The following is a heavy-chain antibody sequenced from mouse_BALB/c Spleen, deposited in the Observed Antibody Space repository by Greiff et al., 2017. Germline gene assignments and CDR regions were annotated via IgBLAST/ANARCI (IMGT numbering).Heavy chain of an antibody. Sequence: EVQLVESGGGLVKPGGSLKLSCAASGFAFSSYDMSWVRQTPEKRLEWVAYISSGGGSTYYPDTVKGRFTISRDNAKNTLYLQMSSLKSEDTAMYYCARHEDYRFAYWGQGTLVTVSA. CDR2: ISSGGGST. CDR3: ARHEDYRFAY. D-gene: IGHD2-4*01. CDR1: GFAFSSYD. J-gene: IGHJ3*01. V-gene: IGHV5-12-1*01.